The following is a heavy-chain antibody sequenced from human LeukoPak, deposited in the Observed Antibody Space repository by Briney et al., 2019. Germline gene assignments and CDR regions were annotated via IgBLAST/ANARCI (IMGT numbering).Heavy chain of an antibody. CDR3: TRLSDNWKNDY. V-gene: IGHV3-73*01. J-gene: IGHJ4*02. D-gene: IGHD1-1*01. CDR1: GFTFSGSA. Sequence: GGSLRLSCAASGFTFSGSAMHWVRQASGKGLEWVGRIRSKANSYATAYAASVKGRFTISRDDSKNTAYLQMNSLKTEDTAVYYCTRLSDNWKNDYWGQGTLVTVSS. CDR2: IRSKANSYAT.